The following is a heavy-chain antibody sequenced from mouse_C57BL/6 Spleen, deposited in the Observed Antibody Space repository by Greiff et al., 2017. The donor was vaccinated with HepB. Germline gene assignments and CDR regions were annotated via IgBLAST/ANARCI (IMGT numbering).Heavy chain of an antibody. CDR1: GFTFSDYG. J-gene: IGHJ3*01. V-gene: IGHV5-17*01. CDR3: ARTMDYGGAWFAY. Sequence: EVMLVESGGGLVKPGGSLKLSCAASGFTFSDYGMHWVRQAPEKGLEWVAYISSGSSTIYYADTVKGRFTISRDNAKNTLFLQMTSLRSEDTAMYYCARTMDYGGAWFAYWGQGTLVTVSA. CDR2: ISSGSSTI. D-gene: IGHD1-1*02.